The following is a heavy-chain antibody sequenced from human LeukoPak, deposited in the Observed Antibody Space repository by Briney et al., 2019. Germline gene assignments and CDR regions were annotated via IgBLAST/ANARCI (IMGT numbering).Heavy chain of an antibody. V-gene: IGHV3-30-3*01. CDR2: ISYDGSNK. Sequence: PGRSLRLSCAASGFTFSSYAMHWVRQAPGKGLEWVAVISYDGSNKYYADSVKGRFTISRDNSKNTLYLQMNSLRAEDTAVYYCARHPPRAEGGRAFDIWGQGTMVTVSS. J-gene: IGHJ3*02. CDR3: ARHPPRAEGGRAFDI. CDR1: GFTFSSYA.